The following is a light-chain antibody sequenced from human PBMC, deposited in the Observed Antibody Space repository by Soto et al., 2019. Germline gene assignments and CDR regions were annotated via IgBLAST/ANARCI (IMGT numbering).Light chain of an antibody. V-gene: IGKV3-20*01. CDR2: GAS. CDR1: QSVSSSY. CDR3: QQYGSSRT. Sequence: ETVLTQSPGTLSFSPGERETLSRRASQSVSSSYLAWYQQKPGQAPRLLIYGASSRATGIPDRFSGSGSGTDFTLTISRLEPEDFAVYYCQQYGSSRTFGQGTKVDIK. J-gene: IGKJ1*01.